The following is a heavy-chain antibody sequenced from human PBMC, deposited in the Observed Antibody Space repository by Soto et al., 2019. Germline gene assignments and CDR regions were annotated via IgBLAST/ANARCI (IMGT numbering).Heavy chain of an antibody. D-gene: IGHD3-10*01. CDR3: AGIMVRGVTYGMDV. J-gene: IGHJ6*02. V-gene: IGHV1-69*01. CDR1: GGTFISYA. Sequence: QVQLVQSGAEVKKPGSSVKVSCKASGGTFISYAISWVRQAPGQGLEWMGGIIPIFGTANYAQKFQGRVTITADESTSTAYMELSSLRSEDTEVYYCAGIMVRGVTYGMDVWGQGPTVAVSS. CDR2: IIPIFGTA.